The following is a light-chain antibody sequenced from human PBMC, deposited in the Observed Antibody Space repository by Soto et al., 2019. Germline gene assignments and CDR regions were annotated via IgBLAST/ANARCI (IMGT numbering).Light chain of an antibody. CDR3: QRHRT. Sequence: DIQMTQSPSTLSSSVGDRVTITCRASQSISSWLAWYQQKPGKAPKLLIYDASSLESGFPSRFSGSGSGTEFTRPISGLLADDFGTYYCQRHRTFGQGTKVEIK. CDR1: QSISSW. V-gene: IGKV1-5*01. J-gene: IGKJ1*01. CDR2: DAS.